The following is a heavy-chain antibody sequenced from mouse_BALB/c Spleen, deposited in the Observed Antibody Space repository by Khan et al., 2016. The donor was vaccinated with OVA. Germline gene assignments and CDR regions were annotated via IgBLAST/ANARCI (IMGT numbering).Heavy chain of an antibody. J-gene: IGHJ1*01. CDR1: GFTFSSYG. D-gene: IGHD2-4*01. CDR3: ARHDYDYDYWYVDV. Sequence: EVELVESGGDLVKPGGSLKLSCAASGFTFSSYGMSWVRQTPDKRLEWVATISSGGSYTYYPDSVKGRFTISRDNAKNTLYLQMSSLKSEDTAMYYCARHDYDYDYWYVDVWGAGTTVTVSS. CDR2: ISSGGSYT. V-gene: IGHV5-6*01.